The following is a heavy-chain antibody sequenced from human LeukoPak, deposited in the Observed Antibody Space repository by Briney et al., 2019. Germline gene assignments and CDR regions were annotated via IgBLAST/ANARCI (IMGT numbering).Heavy chain of an antibody. D-gene: IGHD3-3*01. J-gene: IGHJ6*02. V-gene: IGHV3-30*09. Sequence: GRSLRLSCAAPGFTFSSYAMHWVRQAPGKGLEWVAVISYDGSNKYYADSVKGRFAISRDNSKNTLYLQMNSLRAEDTAVYYCAREFWSGPTTNYGMDVWGQGTTVTVSS. CDR1: GFTFSSYA. CDR2: ISYDGSNK. CDR3: AREFWSGPTTNYGMDV.